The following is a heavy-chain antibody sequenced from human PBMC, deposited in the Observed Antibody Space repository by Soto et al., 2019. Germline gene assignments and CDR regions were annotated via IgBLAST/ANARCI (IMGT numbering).Heavy chain of an antibody. V-gene: IGHV1-3*01. CDR1: GYTFTSYA. D-gene: IGHD3-3*01. CDR2: INAGNGNT. J-gene: IGHJ6*02. CDR3: ARAILPSHLYYYYGMDV. Sequence: ASVKVSCKASGYTFTSYAMHWVRQAPGQRLEWMGWINAGNGNTKYSQKFQGRVTITRDTSASTAYMELSSLRSEDTAVYYCARAILPSHLYYYYGMDVWGQGTTVT.